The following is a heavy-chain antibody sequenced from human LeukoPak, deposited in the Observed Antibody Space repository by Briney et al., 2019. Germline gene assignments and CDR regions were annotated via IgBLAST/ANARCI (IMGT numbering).Heavy chain of an antibody. V-gene: IGHV3-33*01. J-gene: IGHJ3*02. CDR1: GFTFSSYG. CDR2: IWYDGSNK. Sequence: GRSLTLSCAASGFTFSSYGMHWLRQAPGKGLEWVAVIWYDGSNKYYADSVKGRFTISRDNSKNTLYLQMNSLRAEDTAVYYCARGGDYGDAFDIWGQGTMVTVSS. D-gene: IGHD4-17*01. CDR3: ARGGDYGDAFDI.